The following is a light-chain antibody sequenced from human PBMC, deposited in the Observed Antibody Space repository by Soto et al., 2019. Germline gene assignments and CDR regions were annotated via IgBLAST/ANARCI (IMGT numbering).Light chain of an antibody. CDR1: QGIRKN. J-gene: IGKJ1*01. Sequence: DIQMSQSPSSLSASVGDRVTITCRASQGIRKNLGWYQQKPGKAPKRLIYAASSLQSGVPSRFSGSGSGTEFTLTNSSLQPEDFATYYCLQHNTYPQTFGQGTKVEIK. CDR3: LQHNTYPQT. V-gene: IGKV1-17*01. CDR2: AAS.